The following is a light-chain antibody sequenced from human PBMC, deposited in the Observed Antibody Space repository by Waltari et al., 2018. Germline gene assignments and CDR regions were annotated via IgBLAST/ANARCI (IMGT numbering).Light chain of an antibody. CDR3: QSYDSSLSGVL. Sequence: QSVLTQPPSVSGAPGQRITISCTGTSSNIGAGYDVHWYLQLPGTAPKLLILGNNNRPSGVPDRCSASKSATSASLAITGLQAEDEADYYCQSYDSSLSGVLFGGGTKLTVL. CDR2: GNN. J-gene: IGLJ2*01. CDR1: SSNIGAGYD. V-gene: IGLV1-40*01.